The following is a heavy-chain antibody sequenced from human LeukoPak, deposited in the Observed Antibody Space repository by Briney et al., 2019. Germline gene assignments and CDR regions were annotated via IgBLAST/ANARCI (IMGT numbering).Heavy chain of an antibody. D-gene: IGHD6-6*01. Sequence: SQTLSLTCAISGDSVSSDSAAWSWIRQSPSRGLEWLGRTYYRSKWYNDYAVSVKSRITINPDTSNNQFSLQLNSVTPEDTAVYYCAREYSSSHDAFDIWGQGTMVTVSS. V-gene: IGHV6-1*01. CDR1: GDSVSSDSAA. CDR2: TYYRSKWYN. CDR3: AREYSSSHDAFDI. J-gene: IGHJ3*02.